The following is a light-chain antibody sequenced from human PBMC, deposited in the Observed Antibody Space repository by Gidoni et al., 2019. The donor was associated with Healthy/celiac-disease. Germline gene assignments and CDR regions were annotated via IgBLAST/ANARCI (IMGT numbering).Light chain of an antibody. Sequence: IQRSPSPSTLSASVGDRVTITCRASQSISSWLAWYQQKPGKAPKLLIYNASSLESGVPSRFSGSGSGTEFTLTISSLQPDDFATYYCQQYDSYSRTFGEGTKLEIK. V-gene: IGKV1-5*03. CDR3: QQYDSYSRT. J-gene: IGKJ2*02. CDR2: NAS. CDR1: QSISSW.